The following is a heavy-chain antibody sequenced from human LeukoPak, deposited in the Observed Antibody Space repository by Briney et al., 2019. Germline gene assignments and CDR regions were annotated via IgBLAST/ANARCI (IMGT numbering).Heavy chain of an antibody. V-gene: IGHV5-51*01. CDR1: GYSFTSYW. CDR3: ARHGEYGSGSYFYYGMDV. J-gene: IGHJ6*04. D-gene: IGHD3-10*01. Sequence: GESLKIYCKGSGYSFTSYWIGWVRQMPGKGLEWMWIIYPDDSDTRHSPSFQGQVTISADKSISTAYLQWSSLKASDTAMYYCARHGEYGSGSYFYYGMDVWGKGTTVTVSS. CDR2: IYPDDSDT.